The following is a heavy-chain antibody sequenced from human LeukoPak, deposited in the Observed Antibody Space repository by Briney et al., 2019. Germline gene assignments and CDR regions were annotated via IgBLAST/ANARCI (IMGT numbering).Heavy chain of an antibody. CDR3: AREMEALDIVVVIAPDY. CDR1: GFTFSSYA. D-gene: IGHD2-21*01. J-gene: IGHJ4*02. V-gene: IGHV3-30-3*01. CDR2: ISYDGSNK. Sequence: PGRSLRLSCAASGFTFSSYAMHWVRQAPGKGLEWVAVISYDGSNKYYADSVKGRFTISRDNSKNTLYLQMNSLRAEGTAVYYCAREMEALDIVVVIAPDYWGQGTLVTVSS.